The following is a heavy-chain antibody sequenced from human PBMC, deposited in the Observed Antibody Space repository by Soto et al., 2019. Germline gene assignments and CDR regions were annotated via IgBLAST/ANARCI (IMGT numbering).Heavy chain of an antibody. J-gene: IGHJ6*02. CDR3: ARESCSSFSCSTRYGVDV. CDR2: ISSSGSSI. CDR1: GFTFTSYE. Sequence: AGGSLRLSCVVSGFTFTSYEMNWVRQAPGKGLEWVSYISSSGSSIHYADSVKGRFTISRDNAKNSLHLQMNSLRAEDTAVYYCARESCSSFSCSTRYGVDVWGQGTTVTVSS. V-gene: IGHV3-48*03. D-gene: IGHD2-2*01.